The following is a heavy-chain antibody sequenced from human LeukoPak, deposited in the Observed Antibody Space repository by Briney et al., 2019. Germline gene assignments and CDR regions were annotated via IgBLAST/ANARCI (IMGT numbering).Heavy chain of an antibody. CDR3: ARGTLLWFGELLPVDFDY. V-gene: IGHV5-51*01. CDR1: GYSFSTYW. CDR2: IYPGDSDT. Sequence: GESLEISCQGSGYSFSTYWIAWVRQMPGKGLEWMGIIYPGDSDTRYRPSFQGQVTISADKSTSTAYLQWSMLKASDTAMYYCARGTLLWFGELLPVDFDYWGQGTLVTVSS. D-gene: IGHD3-10*01. J-gene: IGHJ4*02.